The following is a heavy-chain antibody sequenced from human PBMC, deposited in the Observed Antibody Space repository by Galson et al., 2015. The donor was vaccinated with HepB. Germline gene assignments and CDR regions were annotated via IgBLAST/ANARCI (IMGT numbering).Heavy chain of an antibody. V-gene: IGHV3-21*01. CDR3: ARDLPRIVVVSAATD. J-gene: IGHJ4*02. CDR2: INSSSSYI. D-gene: IGHD2-2*01. Sequence: SLRLSCAASGFTFSNYRMNWVRQAPGKGLEWVSSINSSSSYIYYADSVKGRFTISRDNAKNSLYLQMNSLRAEDTAVYYFARDLPRIVVVSAATDWGQGTLVTVSS. CDR1: GFTFSNYR.